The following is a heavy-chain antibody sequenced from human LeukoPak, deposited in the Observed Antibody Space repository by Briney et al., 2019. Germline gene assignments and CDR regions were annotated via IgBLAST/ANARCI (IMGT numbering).Heavy chain of an antibody. CDR2: ISGSGGST. V-gene: IGHV3-23*01. CDR1: GFTFISYA. Sequence: GGSLRLSCAASGFTFISYAMSWVRQAPGKGLEWVSTISGSGGSTDYADSVKGRFTISRDNSKNTLYLQMNSLRAEDTAVYYCAKAYGSGWAPFDYWGQGTLVTVSS. D-gene: IGHD6-19*01. CDR3: AKAYGSGWAPFDY. J-gene: IGHJ4*02.